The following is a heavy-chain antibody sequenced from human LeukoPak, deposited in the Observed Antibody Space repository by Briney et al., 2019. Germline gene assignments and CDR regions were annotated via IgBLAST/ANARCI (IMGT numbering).Heavy chain of an antibody. Sequence: ASVKVSCKAPGYKFTGFYMHWVRQAPGQGLEWMGWINPNSGGTKYAQKFQGRVTMTRDTSINTADMEVTRLRSDDTAVYYCARGQTQTGEPGRWYFDLWGRGTLVTVSS. CDR2: INPNSGGT. CDR1: GYKFTGFY. V-gene: IGHV1-2*02. J-gene: IGHJ2*01. D-gene: IGHD7-27*01. CDR3: ARGQTQTGEPGRWYFDL.